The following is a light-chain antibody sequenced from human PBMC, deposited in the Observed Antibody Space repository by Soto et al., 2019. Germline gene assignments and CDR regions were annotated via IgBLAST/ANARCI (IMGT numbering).Light chain of an antibody. CDR2: RTD. CDR3: SSYTSSSTQV. J-gene: IGLJ1*01. CDR1: RSNIGSNT. V-gene: IGLV1-44*01. Sequence: QSALTQPPSASGAPGQRVTISCSGSRSNIGSNTVHWYQQFPGTAPKLLVYRTDHRPSGVPDRFSGSKSGTSASLAISGLQSEDEADYYCSSYTSSSTQVFGTGTKLTVL.